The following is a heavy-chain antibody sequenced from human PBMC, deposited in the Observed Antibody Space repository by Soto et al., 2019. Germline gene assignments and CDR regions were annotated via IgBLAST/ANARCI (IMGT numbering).Heavy chain of an antibody. CDR3: TTAVLRFLEWFPIDY. CDR2: IKSKTDGGTT. Sequence: GRSLRLSCAASGFTFSNAWMNWVRQAPGKGLEWVSRIKSKTDGGTTDYAAPVKGRFTISRDDSKNTLYLQMNSLKTEDTAVYYCTTAVLRFLEWFPIDYWGQGTLVTVSS. J-gene: IGHJ4*02. V-gene: IGHV3-15*07. CDR1: GFTFSNAW. D-gene: IGHD3-3*01.